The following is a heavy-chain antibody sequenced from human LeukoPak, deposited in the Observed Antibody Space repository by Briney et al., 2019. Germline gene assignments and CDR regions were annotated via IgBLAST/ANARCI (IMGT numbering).Heavy chain of an antibody. Sequence: SETLSLTCTVSGGSISSSSYYWGWIRQPPGKGLEWIGGIYYSGSTYYNPSLKSRVTISVDTSKNQFSLKLSSVTAADTAVYYCARQGSSGWYPAGTFDIWGHGTMVTVSS. CDR1: GGSISSSSYY. CDR2: IYYSGST. V-gene: IGHV4-39*01. D-gene: IGHD6-19*01. J-gene: IGHJ3*02. CDR3: ARQGSSGWYPAGTFDI.